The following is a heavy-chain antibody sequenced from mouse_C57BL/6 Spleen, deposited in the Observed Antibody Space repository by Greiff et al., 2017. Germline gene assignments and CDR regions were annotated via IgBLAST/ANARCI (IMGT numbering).Heavy chain of an antibody. D-gene: IGHD1-1*01. CDR1: GFTFSSYG. Sequence: EVKLVESGGDLVKPGGSLKLSCAASGFTFSSYGMSWVRQTPDQRLGWVATISSGGSYTYYPDSVKGRFTISRDNAKNTLYLQMSSLKSEDTAMYCCARDYYGSSLYFDYWGQGTTLTVSS. CDR3: ARDYYGSSLYFDY. V-gene: IGHV5-6*01. J-gene: IGHJ2*01. CDR2: ISSGGSYT.